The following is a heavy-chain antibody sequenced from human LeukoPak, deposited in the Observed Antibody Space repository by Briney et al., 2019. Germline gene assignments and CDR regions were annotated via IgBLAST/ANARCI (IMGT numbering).Heavy chain of an antibody. CDR1: GFRFTSYW. D-gene: IGHD2-15*01. V-gene: IGHV3-7*01. CDR2: IGQDGSVK. Sequence: GGSLRLSCAASGFRFTSYWMTWVRQAPGKGLEWVGNIGQDGSVKNYADSVKGRFAISRDNAKNSVFLQMNSLRAEDTAFYYCGNQCSGGICPENWGRGTLVTVSS. CDR3: GNQCSGGICPEN. J-gene: IGHJ4*02.